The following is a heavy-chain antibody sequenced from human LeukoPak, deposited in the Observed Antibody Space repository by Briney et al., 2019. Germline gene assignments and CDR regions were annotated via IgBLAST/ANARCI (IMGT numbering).Heavy chain of an antibody. V-gene: IGHV3-30*04. CDR1: GFTFSSYA. CDR2: ISYDGSNK. D-gene: IGHD6-13*01. CDR3: AKDLLPGSWTKFDY. J-gene: IGHJ4*02. Sequence: GRSLRLSCAASGFTFSSYAMHWVRQAPGKGLEWVAVISYDGSNKYYADSVKGRFTISRDNSKNTLYLQMNSLRAEDTAVYYCAKDLLPGSWTKFDYWGQGTLVTVSS.